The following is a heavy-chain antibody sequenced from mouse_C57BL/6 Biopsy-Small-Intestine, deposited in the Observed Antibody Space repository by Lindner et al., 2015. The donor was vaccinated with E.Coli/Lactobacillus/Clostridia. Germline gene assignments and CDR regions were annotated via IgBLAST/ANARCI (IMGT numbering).Heavy chain of an antibody. Sequence: VQLQESGEDWCSLKGHWNSHCAASGFSFNTYAMNWVRQAPGKGFGMGCSHKSKSNNYATYCADSVKDRFTISRDDSESMLYLQMNNLKTENTAMYYCVRVLTTADWYFDVWGHRDHGHRLL. J-gene: IGHJ1*03. V-gene: IGHV10-1*01. CDR1: GFSFNTYA. CDR3: VRVLTTADWYFDV. D-gene: IGHD1-2*01. CDR2: KSKSNNYAT.